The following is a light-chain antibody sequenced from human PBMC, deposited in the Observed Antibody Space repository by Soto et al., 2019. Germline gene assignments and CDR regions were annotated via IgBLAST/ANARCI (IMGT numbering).Light chain of an antibody. CDR3: CSYAGSSTLYV. J-gene: IGLJ1*01. V-gene: IGLV2-23*01. Sequence: QSVLTQPASVSGSPGQSITISCTGNSSDVGSYNLVSWYQQHPGKAPKLMIYEGSKRPSGVSNRFSGSKSGNTASLTISGLQAEDEADYYCCSYAGSSTLYVFGTGTKLTVL. CDR1: SSDVGSYNL. CDR2: EGS.